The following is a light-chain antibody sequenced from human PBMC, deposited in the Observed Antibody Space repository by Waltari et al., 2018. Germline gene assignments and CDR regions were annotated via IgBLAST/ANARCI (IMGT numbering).Light chain of an antibody. V-gene: IGLV2-14*01. CDR1: SSDVGGHNF. J-gene: IGLJ2*01. CDR3: SSYTSSSTPVI. Sequence: QSALTQPASVSGSPGQSISISCTGTSSDVGGHNFVSWYQQHPGKAPKLMIYEVSNRPSGFLNRCSGSKSGNTASLTISGLQAEDEAEYYCSSYTSSSTPVIFGGGTKLTVL. CDR2: EVS.